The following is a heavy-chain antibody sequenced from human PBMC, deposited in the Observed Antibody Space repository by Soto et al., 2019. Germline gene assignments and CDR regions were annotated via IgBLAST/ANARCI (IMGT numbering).Heavy chain of an antibody. CDR2: ISYDGSNK. J-gene: IGHJ6*02. V-gene: IGHV3-30*18. CDR3: AKDLVAWSNYYYYGMDV. D-gene: IGHD6-6*01. Sequence: TGGSLRLSCTASGFTFSHYGMHWARQAPGKGLEWVAIISYDGSNKHYADSVMGRFTISRDNSKNTLYLQMNSLRTEDTAVYYCAKDLVAWSNYYYYGMDVWGQGTTVTVSS. CDR1: GFTFSHYG.